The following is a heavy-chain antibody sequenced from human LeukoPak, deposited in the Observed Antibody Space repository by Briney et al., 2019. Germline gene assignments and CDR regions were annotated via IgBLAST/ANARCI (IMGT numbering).Heavy chain of an antibody. CDR2: VFYTGST. J-gene: IGHJ4*02. V-gene: IGHV4-39*07. CDR3: ARDLIWRSSRGWYGVY. Sequence: SETLSLTCTVSGGSISTTAYYWGWIRQPPGKGLEWIGSVFYTGSTFYNPSLQSRGTISVDKSKNQFSLKLSSVTAADTACDFCARDLIWRSSRGWYGVYWGQGTLVTVSS. D-gene: IGHD6-19*01. CDR1: GGSISTTAYY.